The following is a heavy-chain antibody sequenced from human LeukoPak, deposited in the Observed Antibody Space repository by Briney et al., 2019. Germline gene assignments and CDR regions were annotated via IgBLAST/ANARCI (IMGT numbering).Heavy chain of an antibody. CDR3: ARSPRYCSGGSCSWFDP. D-gene: IGHD2-15*01. V-gene: IGHV3-21*01. CDR1: GFTFSSYS. CDR2: ISSSSSYI. J-gene: IGHJ5*02. Sequence: GGSLRLSCAASGFTFSSYSMNWVRQAPGKGLEWVSSISSSSSYIHYADSVKGRFTISRDNAKNSLYLQMNSLRAEDTAVYYCARSPRYCSGGSCSWFDPWGQGTLVTVSS.